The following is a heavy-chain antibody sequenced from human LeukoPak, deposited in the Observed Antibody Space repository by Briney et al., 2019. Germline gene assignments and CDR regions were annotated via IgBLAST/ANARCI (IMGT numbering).Heavy chain of an antibody. CDR1: GGSISSYY. CDR3: ASLYSGYDLAYFDY. D-gene: IGHD5-12*01. CDR2: IYYSGST. J-gene: IGHJ4*02. V-gene: IGHV4-59*01. Sequence: SETLSLTCTVSGGSISSYYWSWIRQPPGKGLEWIGYIYYSGSTNYNPSLKSRITISVDTSKNQCSLKLSSVTAADTAVYYCASLYSGYDLAYFDYWGQGTLVTVSS.